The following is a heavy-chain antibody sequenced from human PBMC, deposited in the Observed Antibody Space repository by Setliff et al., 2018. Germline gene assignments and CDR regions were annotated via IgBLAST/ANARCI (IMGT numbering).Heavy chain of an antibody. V-gene: IGHV3-21*01. CDR3: ARDWAFPGSLDF. J-gene: IGHJ4*02. CDR2: ISSSGDYV. D-gene: IGHD3-10*01. CDR1: GFAFSSYT. Sequence: PGGSLRLSCAASGFAFSSYTINWVRQAPGKGLEWVSSISSSGDYVYYADSVMGRFTISRDNAKNSLFLQMNSLKAEDTAMYYCARDWAFPGSLDFWGQGTLVTAPQ.